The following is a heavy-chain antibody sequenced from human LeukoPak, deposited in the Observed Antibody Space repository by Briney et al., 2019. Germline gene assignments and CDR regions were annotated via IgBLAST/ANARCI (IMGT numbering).Heavy chain of an antibody. V-gene: IGHV4-59*01. D-gene: IGHD4-17*01. CDR1: GGFISSYY. CDR3: ARDLHGDYNYYYYGMDV. Sequence: SETLSLTCTVSGGFISSYYWSWIRQPPGKGLEWIGYIYYSGSTNYNPSLKSRVTISVDTSKNQFSLKLSSVTAADTAVYYCARDLHGDYNYYYYGMDVWGQGTTVTVSS. CDR2: IYYSGST. J-gene: IGHJ6*02.